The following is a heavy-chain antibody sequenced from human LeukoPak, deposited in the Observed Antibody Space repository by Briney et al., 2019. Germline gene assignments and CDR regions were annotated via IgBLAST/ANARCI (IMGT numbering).Heavy chain of an antibody. CDR3: ARVGGGDIVVVPAAWSLDC. CDR1: GGTFSSYA. J-gene: IGHJ4*02. D-gene: IGHD2-2*01. Sequence: SVKVSCKASGGTFSSYAISWVRQAPGQGLEWMGRIIPILGIANYAQKFQGRVTITADKSTSTAYMELSSLRSEDTAVYYCARVGGGDIVVVPAAWSLDCWGQGTLVTVSS. CDR2: IIPILGIA. V-gene: IGHV1-69*04.